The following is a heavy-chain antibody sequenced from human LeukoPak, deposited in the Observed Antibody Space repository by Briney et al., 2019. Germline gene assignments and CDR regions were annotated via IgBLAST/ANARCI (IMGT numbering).Heavy chain of an antibody. D-gene: IGHD2-21*02. J-gene: IGHJ4*02. CDR2: ISYDGNNK. CDR3: AKGAVVMTFCYFDF. Sequence: PGRSLRLSCAASGFTYNSYGMHWVRQAPGKGLEWVALISYDGNNKYYADSVKGRFTISRDNSKNTVYLQMNSLRTEDTAVYYCAKGAVVMTFCYFDFWGQGALVTVSS. V-gene: IGHV3-30*18. CDR1: GFTYNSYG.